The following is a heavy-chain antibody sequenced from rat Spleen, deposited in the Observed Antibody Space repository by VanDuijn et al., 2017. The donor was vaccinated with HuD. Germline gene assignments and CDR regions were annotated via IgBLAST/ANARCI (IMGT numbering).Heavy chain of an antibody. Sequence: EVQLVESGGGLVQPGRSLKLSCAASGFTFSKYDMVWVRQAPTKGLKWVASISYDGSTPYYRDSVKGRFTISRDNAKNTQYLQMDSLRSEDSATYYCARHGGLRNWFAYWGQGTLVTVSS. CDR3: ARHGGLRNWFAY. CDR2: ISYDGSTP. CDR1: GFTFSKYD. D-gene: IGHD1-11*01. V-gene: IGHV5-7*01. J-gene: IGHJ3*01.